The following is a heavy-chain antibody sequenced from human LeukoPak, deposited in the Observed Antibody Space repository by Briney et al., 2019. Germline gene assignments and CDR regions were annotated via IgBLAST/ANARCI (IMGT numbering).Heavy chain of an antibody. Sequence: GESLKISCKGSGYSFTSYWIGWVRQMPGKGLEWMGIIYPGDSDTRYSPSFQGQVTISADKSISTAYLQWSSLKASDTAMYYCARSATYYYSSLYYFDYWGQGTLVTVSS. CDR3: ARSATYYYSSLYYFDY. V-gene: IGHV5-51*01. CDR2: IYPGDSDT. D-gene: IGHD3-10*01. CDR1: GYSFTSYW. J-gene: IGHJ4*02.